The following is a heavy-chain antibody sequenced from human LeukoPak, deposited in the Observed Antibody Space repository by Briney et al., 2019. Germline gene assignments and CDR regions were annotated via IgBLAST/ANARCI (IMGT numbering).Heavy chain of an antibody. J-gene: IGHJ5*02. Sequence: SETLSLTCTVSGGSISSYYWGWIRQPPGTGLEWIGSIYYSGSTYYNPSLKSRVTISVDTSKNQFSLKLSSVTAADTAVYCCARDAHYYDSSGYPLMNWFDPWGQGTLVTVSS. CDR2: IYYSGST. D-gene: IGHD3-22*01. CDR1: GGSISSYY. V-gene: IGHV4-39*07. CDR3: ARDAHYYDSSGYPLMNWFDP.